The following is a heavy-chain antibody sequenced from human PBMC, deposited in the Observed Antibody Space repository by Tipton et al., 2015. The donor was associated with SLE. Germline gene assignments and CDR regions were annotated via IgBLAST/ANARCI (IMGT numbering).Heavy chain of an antibody. Sequence: LRLSCTVSGGSISSSSYYWGWIRQPPGKGLEWIGSIYYSGSTYYNPSLKSRVTISVDTSKNQFSLKLSSVTAADTAVYYCARRKAVAGFDYWGQGTLVTVSS. CDR2: IYYSGST. J-gene: IGHJ4*02. CDR3: ARRKAVAGFDY. D-gene: IGHD6-19*01. CDR1: GGSISSSSYY. V-gene: IGHV4-39*07.